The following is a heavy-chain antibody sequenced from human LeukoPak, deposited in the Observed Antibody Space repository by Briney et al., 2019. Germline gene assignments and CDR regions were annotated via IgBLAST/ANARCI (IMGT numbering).Heavy chain of an antibody. CDR3: ECVVVPRPYYFGY. CDR1: GFTFSSYA. Sequence: GGSLRLSCTASGFTFSSYAMSWVRQAPGKGLEWVSAISGSGGSTYYADSVKGRFTISRDNSKNTLYLQMNSLRAEDTAIYYCECVVVPRPYYFGYWGQGTLVTVSS. J-gene: IGHJ4*02. CDR2: ISGSGGST. D-gene: IGHD2-2*01. V-gene: IGHV3-23*01.